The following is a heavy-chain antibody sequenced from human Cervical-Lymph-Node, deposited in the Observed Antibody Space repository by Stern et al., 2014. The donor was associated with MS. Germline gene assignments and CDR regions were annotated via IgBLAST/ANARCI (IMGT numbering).Heavy chain of an antibody. CDR1: GYSFTANW. V-gene: IGHV5-51*01. D-gene: IGHD4-17*01. CDR3: ARDYGDYAFDY. J-gene: IGHJ4*02. Sequence: VQLVQSGAEVKKPGESLKISCKGSGYSFTANWIAWVRQMPGKGLEWMGSIYPGDSHPRYSPAFQAQVTTSADKSISTAYLQWSSLKASDTAMYYCARDYGDYAFDYWGQGTLVTVSS. CDR2: IYPGDSHP.